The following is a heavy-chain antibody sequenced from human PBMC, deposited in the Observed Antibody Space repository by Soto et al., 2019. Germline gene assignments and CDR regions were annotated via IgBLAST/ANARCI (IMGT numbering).Heavy chain of an antibody. D-gene: IGHD1-1*01. V-gene: IGHV1-18*01. CDR2: ICAHNGNT. J-gene: IGHJ4*02. Sequence: QVHLVQSGAEVKKPGASVKVSCQGSGYAFTTYGITWVRQAPGQGLEWMGWICAHNGNTNYAQKLQGRVTVTRDTSTSTAYMELRSLRSDATAVYYCARGRYGDYWGQGALVTVSS. CDR1: GYAFTTYG. CDR3: ARGRYGDY.